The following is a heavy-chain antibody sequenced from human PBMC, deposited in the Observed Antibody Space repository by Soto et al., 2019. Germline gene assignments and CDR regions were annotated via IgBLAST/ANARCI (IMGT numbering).Heavy chain of an antibody. CDR2: ISYDGSRK. J-gene: IGHJ4*02. CDR3: AKDIHPGSDTYQYGADY. D-gene: IGHD2-15*01. V-gene: IGHV3-30*18. CDR1: GFIFSNYG. Sequence: QVQLVESGGGVVQPGTSLTLSCSASGFIFSNYGMHWVRQAPGKGLEWVSIISYDGSRKHYIDSVEGRFTISRDNSKNTLDLQMNSLRAEATAVYYGAKDIHPGSDTYQYGADYWGQGTLVAVSS.